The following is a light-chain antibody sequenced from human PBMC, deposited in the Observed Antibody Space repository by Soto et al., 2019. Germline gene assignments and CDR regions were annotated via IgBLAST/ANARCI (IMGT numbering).Light chain of an antibody. CDR2: EVT. CDR3: SSYAGSNHYV. Sequence: QSALTQPASVSGSPGQSITISCTGSSSDVGGYNFVSWYQHHPGKAPKLILYEVTTRPSGVSSRFSGSKSGNTASLTISGLQAEDEADYYCSSYAGSNHYVFGTGTKLTVL. V-gene: IGLV2-14*01. J-gene: IGLJ1*01. CDR1: SSDVGGYNF.